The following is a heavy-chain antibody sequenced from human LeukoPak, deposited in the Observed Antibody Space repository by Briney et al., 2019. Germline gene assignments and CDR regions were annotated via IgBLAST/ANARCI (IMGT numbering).Heavy chain of an antibody. CDR3: ARDGDSSGYYYHNWFDP. J-gene: IGHJ5*02. D-gene: IGHD3-22*01. V-gene: IGHV1-18*01. Sequence: GASVKVSCKASGYTFTSYGISWVRQAPGQGLEWMGWISAYNGNTNYAQKLQGRVTMTTDTSTSTAYMELRSLRSDDTAVYYCARDGDSSGYYYHNWFDPWGQGTLVTVSS. CDR2: ISAYNGNT. CDR1: GYTFTSYG.